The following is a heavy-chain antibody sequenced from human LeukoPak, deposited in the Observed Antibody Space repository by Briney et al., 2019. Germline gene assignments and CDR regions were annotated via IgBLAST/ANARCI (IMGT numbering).Heavy chain of an antibody. Sequence: ASVKVSCKASGYTFTSYFMHWVQQAPGRGLEWMGIINPSGGSTSYAQKFQGRVTLTMDTSTSTVYMELSSLRSEDTALYYCAIPYYYDSGSYSDYWGQGTLVTVSS. CDR2: INPSGGST. CDR3: AIPYYYDSGSYSDY. D-gene: IGHD3-10*01. J-gene: IGHJ4*02. V-gene: IGHV1-46*01. CDR1: GYTFTSYF.